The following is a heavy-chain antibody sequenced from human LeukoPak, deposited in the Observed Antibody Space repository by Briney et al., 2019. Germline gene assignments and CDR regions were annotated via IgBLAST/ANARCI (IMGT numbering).Heavy chain of an antibody. CDR3: ARANRYDLFFDY. V-gene: IGHV4-61*01. CDR2: IYYSGSS. CDR1: GYSISSGYY. Sequence: NPSETLSLTCTVSGYSISSGYYWSWIRQPPGKGLEWIGYIYYSGSSNYNPSLKSRVTISVDTSKNQISLKLSSVTAADTAVYYCARANRYDLFFDYWGQGTLVTVSS. D-gene: IGHD5-12*01. J-gene: IGHJ4*02.